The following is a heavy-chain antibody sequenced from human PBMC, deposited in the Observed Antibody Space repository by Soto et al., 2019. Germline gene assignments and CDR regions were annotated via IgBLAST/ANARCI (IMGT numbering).Heavy chain of an antibody. Sequence: PSETLSLTCTVSGGSISSYYWSWIRQPPGKGLEWIGYIYYSGSTNYNPSLKSRVTISVDTSKNQFSLKLSSVTAADTAVYYGARAGYGSGSHYYYYGMDVWGQGTTVTV. D-gene: IGHD3-10*01. CDR1: GGSISSYY. CDR2: IYYSGST. CDR3: ARAGYGSGSHYYYYGMDV. V-gene: IGHV4-59*01. J-gene: IGHJ6*02.